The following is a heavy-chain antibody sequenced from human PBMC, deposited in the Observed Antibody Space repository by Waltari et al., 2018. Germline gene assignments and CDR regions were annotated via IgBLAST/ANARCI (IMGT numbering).Heavy chain of an antibody. Sequence: QVQLVGSGGGVVQPGGSLRLSCAASGFTFSSYGMHWVRQAPGKGLEGVTFIRYDGSNKYYADSVKGRFTSSRDNSKNTLYLQMNSLRAEDTAVYYCANHMVQAGGYWGQGTLVTVSS. V-gene: IGHV3-30*02. D-gene: IGHD3-10*01. J-gene: IGHJ4*02. CDR3: ANHMVQAGGY. CDR1: GFTFSSYG. CDR2: IRYDGSNK.